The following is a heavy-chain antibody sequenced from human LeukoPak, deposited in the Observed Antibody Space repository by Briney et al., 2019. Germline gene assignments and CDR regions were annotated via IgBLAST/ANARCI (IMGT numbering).Heavy chain of an antibody. CDR2: MSYDGRDK. CDR1: GFSFSNFT. J-gene: IGHJ4*02. CDR3: AKRGDIVVVPAATTFDY. D-gene: IGHD2-2*01. V-gene: IGHV3-30-3*02. Sequence: GRSLRLSCAASGFSFSNFTLHWVRQAPGKGLEWVAVMSYDGRDKYYADSVKGRFTVSRDNSKNTLYLQMNSLRAEDTAVYYCAKRGDIVVVPAATTFDYWGQGTLVTVSS.